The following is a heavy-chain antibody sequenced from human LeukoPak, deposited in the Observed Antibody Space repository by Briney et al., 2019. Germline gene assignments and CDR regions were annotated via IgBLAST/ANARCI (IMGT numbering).Heavy chain of an antibody. D-gene: IGHD6-13*01. CDR2: INHSGST. CDR1: GGSFSGYY. J-gene: IGHJ6*04. V-gene: IGHV4-34*01. CDR3: ARQRAGQLLNGDV. Sequence: SETLSLTCAVSGGSFSGYYWNWIRQSPGKGLEWIGEINHSGSTHYNPSLKSRVTISVDTSKNQFSLKLSSVTAADTAVYYCARQRAGQLLNGDVWGKGTTVTISS.